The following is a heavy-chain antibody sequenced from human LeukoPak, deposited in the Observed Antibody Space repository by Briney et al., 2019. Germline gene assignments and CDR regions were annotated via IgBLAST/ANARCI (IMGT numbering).Heavy chain of an antibody. Sequence: SETLSLTCAVYGGSFSGYYWNWIRQPPGKGLEWIGEINHSGSTNYNPSLKSRVTISVDTSKNQFSLKLSSVTAADTAVYYCASQYYYDNSGYQPGDYWGQGTLVTASS. D-gene: IGHD3-22*01. V-gene: IGHV4-34*01. CDR2: INHSGST. CDR3: ASQYYYDNSGYQPGDY. J-gene: IGHJ4*02. CDR1: GGSFSGYY.